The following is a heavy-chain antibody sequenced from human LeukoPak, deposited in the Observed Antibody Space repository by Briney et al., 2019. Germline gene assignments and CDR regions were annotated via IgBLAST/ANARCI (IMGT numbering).Heavy chain of an antibody. CDR3: ARRADVRGAAGTKIDY. CDR2: IYYSGST. Sequence: SETLSLTCTVSGGSISSGDYYWSWIRQPPGKGLEWIGYIYYSGSTYYNPPLKSRVTISVDTSKNQFSLKLRSVTAADTAEYYCARRADVRGAAGTKIDYWGQGTLVTVSS. J-gene: IGHJ4*02. V-gene: IGHV4-30-4*01. D-gene: IGHD6-13*01. CDR1: GGSISSGDYY.